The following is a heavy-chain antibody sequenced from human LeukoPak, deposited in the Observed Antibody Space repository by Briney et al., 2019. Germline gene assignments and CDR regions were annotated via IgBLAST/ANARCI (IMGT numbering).Heavy chain of an antibody. CDR1: GFTFSSYA. V-gene: IGHV4-39*01. CDR2: IYYSGST. Sequence: GSLRLSCAASGFTFSSYAMNWIRQPPGKGLEWIGSIYYSGSTYYNPSLKSRVTISVDTSKNQFSLKLSSVTAADTAVYYCARHNDCTNGVCYHLFDYWGQGTLVTVSS. D-gene: IGHD2-8*01. CDR3: ARHNDCTNGVCYHLFDY. J-gene: IGHJ4*02.